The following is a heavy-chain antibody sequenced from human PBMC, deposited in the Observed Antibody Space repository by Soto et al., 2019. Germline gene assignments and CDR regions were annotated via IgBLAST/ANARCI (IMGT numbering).Heavy chain of an antibody. J-gene: IGHJ4*02. CDR2: INPSGGST. CDR1: GYTFTSYY. CDR3: ASNPTSVVTPGFDY. D-gene: IGHD2-21*02. Sequence: QVQLVQSGAEVKKPGASVKVSCKASGYTFTSYYMHWVRQAPGQGLEWMGIINPSGGSTSYAQKFPGRGTMTREPSTSTVYMEVSSLRSEDTAVYYCASNPTSVVTPGFDYWGQGTPVTVSS. V-gene: IGHV1-46*01.